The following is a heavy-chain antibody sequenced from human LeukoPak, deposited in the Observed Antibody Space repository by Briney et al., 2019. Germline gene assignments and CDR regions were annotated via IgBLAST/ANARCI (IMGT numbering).Heavy chain of an antibody. D-gene: IGHD2-8*01. CDR2: IYCSGST. J-gene: IGHJ4*02. CDR1: GGSISSYY. V-gene: IGHV4-59*12. CDR3: SRENGAFSPFGY. Sequence: SETLSLTCTVSGGSISSYYWSWIRQPPGKGLEWIGYIYCSGSTNYNPSLKSRVTISVDTSKNQFSLHLTSVTAADTAVYYCSRENGAFSPFGYWGQGYLVTVLS.